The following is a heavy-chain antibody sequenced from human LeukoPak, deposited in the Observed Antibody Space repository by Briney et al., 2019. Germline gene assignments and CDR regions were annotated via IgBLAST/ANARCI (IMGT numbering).Heavy chain of an antibody. D-gene: IGHD3-22*01. CDR1: GLTLSSYSSSYS. V-gene: IGHV3-21*01. CDR3: ARGYDSSGYYPGALDY. Sequence: GGSLRLSCAASGLTLSSYSSSYSMNWVRQAPGKGLEWVSSISVRSSHIYYADSVKGRFTISRDNAKNSLYLQMNSLRAEDTAVYFCARGYDSSGYYPGALDYWGQGTLVTVSS. J-gene: IGHJ4*02. CDR2: ISVRSSHI.